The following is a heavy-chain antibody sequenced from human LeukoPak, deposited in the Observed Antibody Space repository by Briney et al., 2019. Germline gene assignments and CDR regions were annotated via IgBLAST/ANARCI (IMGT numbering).Heavy chain of an antibody. J-gene: IGHJ4*02. V-gene: IGHV1-69*05. D-gene: IGHD6-19*01. Sequence: SVKVSCKASGGTFSSYAISWVRQAPGQGLEWMGGIIPIFGTANYAQKFQGRVTITRDTSASTAYMELSSLRSEDTAVYYCARDSRYSSGTGYYWGQGTLVTVSS. CDR3: ARDSRYSSGTGYY. CDR2: IIPIFGTA. CDR1: GGTFSSYA.